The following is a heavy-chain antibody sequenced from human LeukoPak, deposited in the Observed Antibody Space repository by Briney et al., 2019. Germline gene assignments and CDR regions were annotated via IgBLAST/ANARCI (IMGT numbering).Heavy chain of an antibody. Sequence: PGGSLRLSCAASGFTFSSYAMSWVRQAPGKGLEWVSAISGSSGSTYYADSVKGRFTISRDNSKNTLYLQMNSLRAEDTAVYYCAKAAGYSYGGWYFDLWGRGTLVTVSS. J-gene: IGHJ2*01. V-gene: IGHV3-23*01. CDR2: ISGSSGST. D-gene: IGHD5-18*01. CDR1: GFTFSSYA. CDR3: AKAAGYSYGGWYFDL.